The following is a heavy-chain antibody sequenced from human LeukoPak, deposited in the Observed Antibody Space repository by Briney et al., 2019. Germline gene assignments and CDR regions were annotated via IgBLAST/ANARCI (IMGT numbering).Heavy chain of an antibody. Sequence: QPGGSLRLSCAASGFTFSSYAMSWVRQAPGKGLEWVSAISGSGGSTYYADSVKGRFTISRDNSKNTLYLQMNSLRAEDTAVYYCARGVTYYDSSGYYYYDAFDIWGQGTMVTVSS. CDR1: GFTFSSYA. D-gene: IGHD3-22*01. V-gene: IGHV3-23*01. CDR3: ARGVTYYDSSGYYYYDAFDI. CDR2: ISGSGGST. J-gene: IGHJ3*02.